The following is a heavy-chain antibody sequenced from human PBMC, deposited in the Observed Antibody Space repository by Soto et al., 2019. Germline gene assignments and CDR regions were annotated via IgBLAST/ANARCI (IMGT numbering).Heavy chain of an antibody. CDR1: GYTFTSYG. J-gene: IGHJ4*02. CDR3: ARTQNIVVVTATGFDY. D-gene: IGHD2-21*02. Sequence: ASVKVSCKASGYTFTSYGISWVRQAPGQGLEWMGGISAYNGNTNYAQNLQGRVTMTTDTSTSTAYMELRSLRSDDTAVYYCARTQNIVVVTATGFDYWGQGTLVTVPQ. CDR2: ISAYNGNT. V-gene: IGHV1-18*01.